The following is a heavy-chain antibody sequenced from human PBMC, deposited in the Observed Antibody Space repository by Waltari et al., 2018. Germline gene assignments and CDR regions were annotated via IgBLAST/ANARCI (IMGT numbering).Heavy chain of an antibody. D-gene: IGHD2-21*02. CDR2: IYSGGST. Sequence: EVQLVESGGGLIQPGGSLGLSCAASGFTVSSNYMRWVRQAPGKGLEWVSVIYSGGSTYYADSVKGRFTISRDNSKNTLYLQMNSLRAEDTAVYYCARDERGDYYFDYWGQGTLVTVSS. J-gene: IGHJ4*02. CDR3: ARDERGDYYFDY. V-gene: IGHV3-53*01. CDR1: GFTVSSNY.